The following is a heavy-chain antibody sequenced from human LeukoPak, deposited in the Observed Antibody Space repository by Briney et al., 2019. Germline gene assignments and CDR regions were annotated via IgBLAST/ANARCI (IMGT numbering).Heavy chain of an antibody. CDR1: GFTFSDYT. Sequence: GGSLRLSCAASGFTFSDYTMNWVRQAPGKGLEWVSSISTSSSYIGYADSVKGRFTISRDNAKNSLFLQMNSLRAEDTAVYYCARDVGLDYWGQGTLVTVSS. V-gene: IGHV3-21*01. D-gene: IGHD2-15*01. J-gene: IGHJ4*02. CDR3: ARDVGLDY. CDR2: ISTSSSYI.